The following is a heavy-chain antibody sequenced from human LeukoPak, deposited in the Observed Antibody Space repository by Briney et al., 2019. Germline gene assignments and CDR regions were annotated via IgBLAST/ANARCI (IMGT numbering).Heavy chain of an antibody. CDR3: ARGQGNRLLWVGESLSNINPLDY. CDR2: ISGYNGHT. CDR1: GYTFTSYD. J-gene: IGHJ4*02. V-gene: IGHV1-18*01. Sequence: ASVKVSCKASGYTFTSYDISWVRQAPGQGPEWMGWISGYNGHTNYAQKFQGRVTMTADTSTSTAYMELRSLRSDDTAVYYCARGQGNRLLWVGESLSNINPLDYWGQGTLVTVSS. D-gene: IGHD3-10*01.